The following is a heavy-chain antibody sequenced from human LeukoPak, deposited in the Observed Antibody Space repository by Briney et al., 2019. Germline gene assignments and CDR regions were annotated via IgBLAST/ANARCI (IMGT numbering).Heavy chain of an antibody. CDR2: VWYDGTKK. CDR1: GFTFSSYA. J-gene: IGHJ4*02. V-gene: IGHV3-33*01. D-gene: IGHD6-13*01. Sequence: GGSLRLSCAASGFTFSSYALHWVRQAPGKGLEWVAVVWYDGTKKYYADSVKGRFTISRDNSKNTLYLQMNSLRAEDTAVYYCARDPRYSSTWYYFDCWGQGTLVTVSS. CDR3: ARDPRYSSTWYYFDC.